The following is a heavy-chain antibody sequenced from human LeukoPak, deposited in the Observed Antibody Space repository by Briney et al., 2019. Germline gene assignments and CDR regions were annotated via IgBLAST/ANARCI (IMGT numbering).Heavy chain of an antibody. CDR3: ARVEGFSGYVSPYMDV. Sequence: SETLSLTCAVYGGSFSGYYWSWIRQPPGKGLEWIGEINHSGSTNYNPSLKSRVTISVDTSKDQSSLKLSSVTAADTAVYYCARVEGFSGYVSPYMDVWGKGTTVTVSS. V-gene: IGHV4-34*01. CDR2: INHSGST. D-gene: IGHD5-12*01. CDR1: GGSFSGYY. J-gene: IGHJ6*03.